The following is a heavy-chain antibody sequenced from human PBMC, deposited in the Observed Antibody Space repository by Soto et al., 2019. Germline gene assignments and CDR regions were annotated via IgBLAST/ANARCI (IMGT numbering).Heavy chain of an antibody. J-gene: IGHJ6*02. CDR2: IRSKAYGGTT. V-gene: IGHV3-49*03. Sequence: PGGSRRLSCTTSGFTFGDYAMSWSRQAPCQGLEWVGFIRSKAYGGTTDYAASVKGRFTISRDDSKSAAYLQMNSLKSEDTGVYYCTKYTYTSRYAYYGMDVWGPGTTVTVSS. D-gene: IGHD2-2*01. CDR3: TKYTYTSRYAYYGMDV. CDR1: GFTFGDYA.